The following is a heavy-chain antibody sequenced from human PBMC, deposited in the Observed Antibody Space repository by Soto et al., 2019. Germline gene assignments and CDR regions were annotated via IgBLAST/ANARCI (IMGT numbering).Heavy chain of an antibody. Sequence: GTLSLSCAASEFNFSSYGMHWVRPAPGEGLEWVALISSDGSNKYYADSVKGRFTISRDISKNTLSLQMNSLRAGDTAVYYCAKGFSGYSYGSPFDYWGQGALVTVSS. D-gene: IGHD5-18*01. CDR1: EFNFSSYG. CDR3: AKGFSGYSYGSPFDY. V-gene: IGHV3-30*18. J-gene: IGHJ4*02. CDR2: ISSDGSNK.